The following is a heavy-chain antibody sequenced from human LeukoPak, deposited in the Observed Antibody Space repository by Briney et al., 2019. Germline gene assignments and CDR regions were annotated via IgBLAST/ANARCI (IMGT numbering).Heavy chain of an antibody. CDR3: ARDVEGYSYGHGGIDY. CDR1: GYTFTGYY. D-gene: IGHD5-18*01. Sequence: ASVKVSCKASGYTFTGYYMHWVRQATGQGLEWMGWINPNSGGTNYAQKFQGRVTMTRDTSISTAYMELSRLRSDDTAVYYCARDVEGYSYGHGGIDYWGQGTLVTVSS. J-gene: IGHJ4*02. CDR2: INPNSGGT. V-gene: IGHV1-2*02.